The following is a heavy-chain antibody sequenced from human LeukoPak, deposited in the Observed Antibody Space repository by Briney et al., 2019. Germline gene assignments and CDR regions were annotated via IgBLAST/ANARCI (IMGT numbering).Heavy chain of an antibody. CDR2: IYTSGST. D-gene: IGHD1-26*01. CDR1: GGSISSYY. V-gene: IGHV4-4*07. Sequence: SETLSLTCTVSGGSISSYYWSWIRQPAGKGLEWIGCIYTSGSTNYNPSLKSRVTMSVDTSKNQFSLKLSSVTAADTAVYYCARDPRIVGATIFDYWGQGTLVTVSS. J-gene: IGHJ4*02. CDR3: ARDPRIVGATIFDY.